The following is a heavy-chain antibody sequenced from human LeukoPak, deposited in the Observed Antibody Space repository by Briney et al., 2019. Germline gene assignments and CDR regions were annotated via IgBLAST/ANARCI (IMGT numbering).Heavy chain of an antibody. V-gene: IGHV4-4*07. CDR3: ARVYRYCSGDICYSFFDY. Sequence: PSETLSLTCIVSGGSISGYIWSWIRQPAGKGLEWIGRIYTSGSTNFNPSLKSRVTMSVDTSKNQFSLKLSSVTAADTAMYYCARVYRYCSGDICYSFFDYWGQGTLVTVSS. CDR2: IYTSGST. D-gene: IGHD2-15*01. J-gene: IGHJ4*02. CDR1: GGSISGYI.